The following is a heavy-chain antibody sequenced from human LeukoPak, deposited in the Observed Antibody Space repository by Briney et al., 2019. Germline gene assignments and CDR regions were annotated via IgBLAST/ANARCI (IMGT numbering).Heavy chain of an antibody. Sequence: SETLSLTCAVYGLSFSDYYLSWIRQPPGKGLEWIWEINHSGSTNYNPSLQSRVTIAVDTPKNQFSLKLSSVADAETAVYYCARGGKYYDFWSGPISWFDPWGQGTLVTVSS. D-gene: IGHD3-3*01. V-gene: IGHV4-34*01. CDR1: GLSFSDYY. J-gene: IGHJ5*02. CDR3: ARGGKYYDFWSGPISWFDP. CDR2: INHSGST.